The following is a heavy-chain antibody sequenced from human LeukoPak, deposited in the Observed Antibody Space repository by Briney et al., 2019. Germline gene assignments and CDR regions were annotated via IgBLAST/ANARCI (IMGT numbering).Heavy chain of an antibody. J-gene: IGHJ4*02. D-gene: IGHD4-17*01. V-gene: IGHV3-23*01. CDR2: ISGSGGSTSST. CDR1: GFTFSSYA. Sequence: GGSLRLSCAASGFTFSSYAMSWVRQAPGKGLEWVSIISGSGGSTSSTYYADSVKGRFTISRDNSKNTLYLQMNSLRAEDTAVYYCAKDPATVTANFDYWGQGTLVTVSS. CDR3: AKDPATVTANFDY.